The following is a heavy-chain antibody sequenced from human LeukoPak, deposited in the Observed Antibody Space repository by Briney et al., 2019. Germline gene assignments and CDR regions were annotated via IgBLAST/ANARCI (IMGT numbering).Heavy chain of an antibody. CDR2: GNPNSGGT. CDR3: ARDRIRDSSSWYSYYYGMDV. V-gene: IGHV1-2*02. D-gene: IGHD6-13*01. Sequence: GASVRLSCNASGYTFTNYDINWVRNPTGPGHGWKGWGNPNSGGTNYAQKFQGRVTMTRDTSISTAYMELSRLRSDDTAVYYCARDRIRDSSSWYSYYYGMDVWGQGTTVTVSS. J-gene: IGHJ6*02. CDR1: GYTFTNYD.